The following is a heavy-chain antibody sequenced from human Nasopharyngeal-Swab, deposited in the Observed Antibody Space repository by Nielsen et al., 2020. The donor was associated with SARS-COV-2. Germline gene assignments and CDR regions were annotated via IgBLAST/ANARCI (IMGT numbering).Heavy chain of an antibody. J-gene: IGHJ6*01. Sequence: ESLKISCSVSGGSISGYFLSWIRQPAGEGLEWIGRVYTSGGTNYNPSLKSRVTISIDMSKNQFSLELRSVTAADTAFYYCARSGTTKYGLDVWGQGTTVIVSS. CDR2: VYTSGGT. D-gene: IGHD1-1*01. V-gene: IGHV4-4*07. CDR1: GGSISGYF. CDR3: ARSGTTKYGLDV.